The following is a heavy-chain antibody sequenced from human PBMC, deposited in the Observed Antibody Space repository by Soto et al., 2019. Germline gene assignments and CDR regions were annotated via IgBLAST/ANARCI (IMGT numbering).Heavy chain of an antibody. D-gene: IGHD4-4*01. CDR2: IVVGSGNT. Sequence: GASVKVSCKASGFTFTSSAVQWVRQARGQRLEWIGWIVVGSGNTNYAQKFQERVTITRDMSTSTVYMELSSLRSADTAVYYCARDLANSNPYYFDYWGQGTLVTVSS. CDR3: ARDLANSNPYYFDY. CDR1: GFTFTSSA. J-gene: IGHJ4*02. V-gene: IGHV1-58*01.